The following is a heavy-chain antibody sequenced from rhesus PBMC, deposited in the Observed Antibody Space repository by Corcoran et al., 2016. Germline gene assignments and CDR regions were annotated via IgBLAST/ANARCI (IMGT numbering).Heavy chain of an antibody. CDR1: GFTFRSSA. CDR2: IKSKSNSFET. D-gene: IGHD1-38*01. J-gene: IGHJ4*01. CDR3: SSTWPLGY. V-gene: IGHV3-118*01. Sequence: EVQLVESGGGRVQPGGSLRLSWAASGFTFRSSAMPGVRQASCKVLEWVGRIKSKSNSFETTYAASVTGRFPISRDDSENTAYLQMTGLKTEDTAVYYCSSTWPLGYWGQGVLVTVSS.